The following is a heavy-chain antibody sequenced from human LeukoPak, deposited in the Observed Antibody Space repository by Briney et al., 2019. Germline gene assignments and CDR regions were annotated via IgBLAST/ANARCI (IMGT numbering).Heavy chain of an antibody. D-gene: IGHD4-17*01. CDR3: AIDYGDYIDAFDI. V-gene: IGHV3-23*01. J-gene: IGHJ3*02. CDR1: GFTFSSHA. CDR2: ISGSGGST. Sequence: GGSLRLSCAASGFTFSSHAMSWVRQAPGKGLEWVSAISGSGGSTYYADSVKGRFTISRDNSKNTLYLQMNSLRAEDTAVYYCAIDYGDYIDAFDIWGQGTMVTVSS.